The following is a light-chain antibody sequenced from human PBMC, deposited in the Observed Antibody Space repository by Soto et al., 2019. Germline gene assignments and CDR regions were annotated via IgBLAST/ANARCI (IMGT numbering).Light chain of an antibody. CDR2: GIS. Sequence: EIVLTQSPGTLSLSPGERATLSCRASQSVSSSYLAWYQQKPGQAPRLLIYGISSRATGISDRFSGSGSGTDFTLTISRLEPEDFAVYYCQHYGDSLWTFGQGTKVEIK. CDR3: QHYGDSLWT. J-gene: IGKJ1*01. CDR1: QSVSSSY. V-gene: IGKV3-20*01.